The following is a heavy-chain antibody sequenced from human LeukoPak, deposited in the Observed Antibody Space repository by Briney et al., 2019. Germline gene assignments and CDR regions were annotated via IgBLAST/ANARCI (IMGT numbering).Heavy chain of an antibody. Sequence: SETLSLTCTVSGGSISSYCWSWIRQPPGKGLEWIGYIYYSGSTNYNPSLKSRVTISVDTSKNQFSLKLSSVTAADTAVYYCARERGYCSSTSCPNWFDPWGQGTLVTVSS. CDR2: IYYSGST. V-gene: IGHV4-59*01. D-gene: IGHD2-2*01. J-gene: IGHJ5*02. CDR1: GGSISSYC. CDR3: ARERGYCSSTSCPNWFDP.